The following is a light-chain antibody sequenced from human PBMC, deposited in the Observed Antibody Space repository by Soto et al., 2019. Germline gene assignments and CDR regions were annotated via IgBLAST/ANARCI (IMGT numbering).Light chain of an antibody. J-gene: IGKJ2*01. V-gene: IGKV3-20*01. CDR2: GAS. Sequence: EIVFTQSPGTLSLSPGERATLSCRASQSVNSGYLAWYQQKPGQAPRLLIYGASSRATGIPDRFSGSGSGTDFTLTIGRLEPEDCAVYYCQQYGSSPYTFGQGTKLEIK. CDR1: QSVNSGY. CDR3: QQYGSSPYT.